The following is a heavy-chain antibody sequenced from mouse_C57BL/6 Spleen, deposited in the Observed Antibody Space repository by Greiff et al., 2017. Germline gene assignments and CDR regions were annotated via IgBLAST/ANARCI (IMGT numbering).Heavy chain of an antibody. D-gene: IGHD1-1*01. CDR1: GYTFTSYW. V-gene: IGHV1-69*01. Sequence: QVQLKQPGAELVMPGASVKLSCKASGYTFTSYWMHWVKQRPGQGLEWIGEIDPSDSYTNYNQKFKGKSTLTVDKSSSTAYMQLSSLTSEDSAVYYCARVGSSPAWFAYWGQGTLVTVSA. CDR3: ARVGSSPAWFAY. CDR2: IDPSDSYT. J-gene: IGHJ3*01.